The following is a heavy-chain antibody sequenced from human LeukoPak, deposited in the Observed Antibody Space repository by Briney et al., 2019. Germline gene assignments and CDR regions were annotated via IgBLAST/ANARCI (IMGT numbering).Heavy chain of an antibody. CDR2: INRDGSST. V-gene: IGHV3-74*01. CDR3: ARVEKVQQWSYGN. J-gene: IGHJ1*01. Sequence: PGGSLRLSCAASGFTFSNYWMHWVRQAPGKVLVWVSRINRDGSSTNYADSVKGRSTISRDNAKNTLYLQMSSLAAEDTAVFYCARVEKVQQWSYGNWGQGTLVTVSS. D-gene: IGHD5-18*01. CDR1: GFTFSNYW.